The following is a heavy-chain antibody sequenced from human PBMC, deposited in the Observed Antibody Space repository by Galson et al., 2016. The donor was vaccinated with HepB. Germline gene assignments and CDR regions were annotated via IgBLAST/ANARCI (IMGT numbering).Heavy chain of an antibody. CDR3: GRLRKGDFYDSSGYQYYFDY. V-gene: IGHV5-51*01. Sequence: QSGAEVKKPGESLKISCKGSGYSFTSYWIGWVRQMPGKGLEWMGIIYPDDSDTTYRPSFQGQVTISADKSISTAYLQWTSLKASDTAMYFCGRLRKGDFYDSSGYQYYFDYWGQGTLVTVSS. D-gene: IGHD3-22*01. CDR1: GYSFTSYW. J-gene: IGHJ4*02. CDR2: IYPDDSDT.